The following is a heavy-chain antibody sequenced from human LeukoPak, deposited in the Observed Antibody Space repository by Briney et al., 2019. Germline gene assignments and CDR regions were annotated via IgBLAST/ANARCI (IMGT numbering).Heavy chain of an antibody. Sequence: GGSLRLSCAASGFTFSSYEMKWLRQAPGKGLEWFSYISSSGSTVYYADSVKGRFTISRDNAKNSLYLQMNSLRAEDTAIYYCARVHTSALFIDSWGQGTLVTVSS. CDR2: ISSSGSTV. V-gene: IGHV3-48*03. D-gene: IGHD2-2*01. J-gene: IGHJ4*02. CDR3: ARVHTSALFIDS. CDR1: GFTFSSYE.